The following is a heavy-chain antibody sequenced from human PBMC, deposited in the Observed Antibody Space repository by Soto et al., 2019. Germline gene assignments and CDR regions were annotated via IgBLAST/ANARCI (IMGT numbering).Heavy chain of an antibody. CDR1: GGTFSSYA. D-gene: IGHD2-2*01. V-gene: IGHV1-69*12. CDR2: IIPIFGTA. J-gene: IGHJ6*02. CDR3: GRDNCISTSCKYYYYGMDV. Sequence: QVQLVQSGAEVKKPGSSVKVSCKASGGTFSSYAISWVRQAPGQGLEWMGGIIPIFGTANYAQKFQGRVTITADESTSTAYMELSSLRSEHTAVYYCGRDNCISTSCKYYYYGMDVWGQGTTVTVSS.